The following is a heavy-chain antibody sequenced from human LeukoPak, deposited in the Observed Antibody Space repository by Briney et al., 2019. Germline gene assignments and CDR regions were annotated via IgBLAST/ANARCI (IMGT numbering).Heavy chain of an antibody. CDR2: TFYRSRWYT. D-gene: IGHD7-27*01. V-gene: IGHV6-1*01. CDR3: VRDGELGLDALDI. CDR1: GDSVSSNGAA. Sequence: SQPLSLTCAISGDSVSSNGAAWNWIRQSPSSGLDWVGMTFYRSRWYTDYAPYMSSRITVNPEISRNEFYLELHSVTPEDTAVYYCVRDGELGLDALDIWGQGTLVTVSS. J-gene: IGHJ3*02.